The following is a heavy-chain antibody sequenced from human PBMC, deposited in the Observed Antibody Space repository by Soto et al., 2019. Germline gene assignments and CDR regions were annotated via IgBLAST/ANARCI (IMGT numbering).Heavy chain of an antibody. D-gene: IGHD3-16*01. CDR1: GGSISSYY. Sequence: PSETLSLTCTVSGGSISSYYWSWIRQPPGKGLEWIGYIYYSGSTNYNPSLKSRVTISVDTSKNQFSLKLSSVTAADTAVYYCARAPFGKEYYYYYYYMDVWGKGTTVTVSS. J-gene: IGHJ6*03. CDR2: IYYSGST. V-gene: IGHV4-59*01. CDR3: ARAPFGKEYYYYYYYMDV.